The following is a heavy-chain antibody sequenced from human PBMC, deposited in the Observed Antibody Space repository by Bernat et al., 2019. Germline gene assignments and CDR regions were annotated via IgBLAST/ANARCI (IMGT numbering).Heavy chain of an antibody. J-gene: IGHJ4*02. CDR1: GFTFSNYA. CDR3: AKDRSSGWTYFDY. V-gene: IGHV3-23*04. D-gene: IGHD6-19*01. CDR2: ITGSGGST. Sequence: EVQLVESGGGLVQPGGSLRLSCGASGFTFSNYAMSWVRQAPGKGLEGVSGITGSGGSTYSADSVKGRFTISRDNSKSTLYLQMNSLRAEDTAVYYCAKDRSSGWTYFDYWGQRTLVTVSA.